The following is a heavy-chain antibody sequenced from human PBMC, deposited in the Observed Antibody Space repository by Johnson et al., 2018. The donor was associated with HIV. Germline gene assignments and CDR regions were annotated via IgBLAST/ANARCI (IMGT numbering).Heavy chain of an antibody. J-gene: IGHJ3*02. Sequence: QVQLVESGVGVVQPGRSLRLSCAASGFTFSSYSMHWVRQAPGKGLEWVAVISYDGSNKYYADSVKGRFTISRDNSKNTLYLQMTSLRAEDTAVYYCAKPRQLSDAFDIWGQGTMVTVSS. V-gene: IGHV3-30-3*02. CDR3: AKPRQLSDAFDI. CDR1: GFTFSSYS. D-gene: IGHD6-6*01. CDR2: ISYDGSNK.